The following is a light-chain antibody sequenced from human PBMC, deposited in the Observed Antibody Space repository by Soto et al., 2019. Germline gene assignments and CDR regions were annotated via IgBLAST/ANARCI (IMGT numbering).Light chain of an antibody. V-gene: IGKV3-20*01. Sequence: ESVLTQSPGTLSLSPGARATLSCRASQSVISTFLAWYQQKRGQAPRLLIYVAARRATGIPDRFSGSGSGTDFAPTISRREPEDFAGYCFQQNGHSRHTCGHGTKV. J-gene: IGKJ1*01. CDR1: QSVISTF. CDR3: QQNGHSRHT. CDR2: VAA.